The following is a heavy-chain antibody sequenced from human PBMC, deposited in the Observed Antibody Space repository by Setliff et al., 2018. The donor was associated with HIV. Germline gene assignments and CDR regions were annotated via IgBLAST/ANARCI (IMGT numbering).Heavy chain of an antibody. CDR2: IYPQDSDT. CDR1: GYSFSNHW. D-gene: IGHD3-10*01. Sequence: GESLKISCTGSGYSFSNHWIGWVRQMPGRGLEWVGIIYPQDSDTRYSPSFEGHVTNSADTSRYTAYLQWSALKASDTAMYYCARHTIDISLLVVQDPGPFDVWGRGTLVT. V-gene: IGHV5-51*01. J-gene: IGHJ3*01. CDR3: ARHTIDISLLVVQDPGPFDV.